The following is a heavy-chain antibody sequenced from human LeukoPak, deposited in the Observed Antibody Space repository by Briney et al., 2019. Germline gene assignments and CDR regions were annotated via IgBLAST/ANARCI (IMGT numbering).Heavy chain of an antibody. CDR2: ISTSASST. D-gene: IGHD2-15*01. J-gene: IGHJ4*02. CDR3: AKDLYCSGGSCYSSFDY. V-gene: IGHV3-23*01. Sequence: GGSLRLSCAASGFTFSSYAMSWVRQAPGKGLEWVSGISTSASSTYYADSVKGRFTISRDNSKNMLYLQMNSLRAEDTAVYYCAKDLYCSGGSCYSSFDYWGQGTLVTVSS. CDR1: GFTFSSYA.